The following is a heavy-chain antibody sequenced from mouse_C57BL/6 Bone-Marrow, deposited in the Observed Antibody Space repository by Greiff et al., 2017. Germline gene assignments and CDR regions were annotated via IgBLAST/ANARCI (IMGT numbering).Heavy chain of an antibody. D-gene: IGHD3-3*01. CDR1: GYTFTSYW. J-gene: IGHJ2*01. V-gene: IGHV1-69*01. CDR3: ARRGWYFDY. Sequence: QVQLQQPGAELVMPGASVKLSCKASGYTFTSYWMHWVKQRPGQGLEWIGEIDPSDSYTTYNQKFKGKSTLTVDKSSSTAYMQLSSLTSEDSAVYYCARRGWYFDYWGQGTTLTVSS. CDR2: IDPSDSYT.